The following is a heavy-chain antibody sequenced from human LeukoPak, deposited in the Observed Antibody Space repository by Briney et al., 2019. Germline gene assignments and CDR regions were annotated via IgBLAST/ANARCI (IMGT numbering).Heavy chain of an antibody. CDR3: ARVSYDFWSGYYNYYFDY. CDR2: IYYSGST. Sequence: SETLSLTCTVSGGSISSHYWSWIRRPPGKGLEWIGYIYYSGSTNYNPSLKSRVTISVDTSKNQFSLKLSSVTAADTAVYYCARVSYDFWSGYYNYYFDYWGQGTLVTVSS. J-gene: IGHJ4*02. CDR1: GGSISSHY. D-gene: IGHD3-3*01. V-gene: IGHV4-59*11.